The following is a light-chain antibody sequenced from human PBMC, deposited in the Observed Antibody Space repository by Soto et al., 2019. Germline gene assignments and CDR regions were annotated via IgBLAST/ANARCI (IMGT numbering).Light chain of an antibody. V-gene: IGKV3-11*01. CDR1: QNVSSY. CDR2: DAS. Sequence: EMVLKQSPATLSLSPGERATFSCRASQNVSSYLAWYQQKPGQAPRLLIYDASTRATGIAARFSGSGSRTDFTLTISSLEPEEFAVYYCQQHNNWPPSITFGQGTRLDIK. J-gene: IGKJ5*01. CDR3: QQHNNWPPSIT.